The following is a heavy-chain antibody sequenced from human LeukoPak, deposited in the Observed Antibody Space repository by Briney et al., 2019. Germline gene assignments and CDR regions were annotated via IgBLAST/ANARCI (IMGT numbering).Heavy chain of an antibody. CDR1: GGTFSSYA. D-gene: IGHD6-13*01. V-gene: IGHV1-69*04. CDR2: IIPILGIA. Sequence: GASVKVSCKASGGTFSSYAISWVRQAPGQGLEWMGRIIPILGIANYAQKFQGRVTITADKSTSTAYMELSRLRSDDTAVYYCARGDSSSWSRTFDYWGQGTLVTVSS. CDR3: ARGDSSSWSRTFDY. J-gene: IGHJ4*02.